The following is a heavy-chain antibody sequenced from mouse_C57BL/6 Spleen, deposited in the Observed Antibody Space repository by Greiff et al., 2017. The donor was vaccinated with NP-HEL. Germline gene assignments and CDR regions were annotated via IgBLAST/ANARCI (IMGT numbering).Heavy chain of an antibody. CDR1: GFTFSDYY. D-gene: IGHD4-1*01. J-gene: IGHJ4*01. CDR2: INYDGSST. V-gene: IGHV5-16*01. CDR3: ARDQSWGAMDY. Sequence: EVQLVESEGGLVQPGSSMKLSCTASGFTFSDYYMAWLRQVPEKGLEWVANINYDGSSTYYLDSLKSRFIISRDNAKNILYLQMSSLKSEDTATYYCARDQSWGAMDYWGQGTSVTVSS.